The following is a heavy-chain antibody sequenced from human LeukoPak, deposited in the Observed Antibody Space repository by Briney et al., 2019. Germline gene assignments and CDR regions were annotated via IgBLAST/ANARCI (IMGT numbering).Heavy chain of an antibody. J-gene: IGHJ4*02. CDR3: ARSQWLAIFDY. CDR2: IYYSGST. CDR1: GGSISSSSYY. V-gene: IGHV4-39*07. Sequence: PSETLSLTCTVSGGSISSSSYYWGWIRQPPGKGLVWIGSIYYSGSTYYNPSLKSRVTISVDTSKNQFSLKLSSVTAADTAVYYCARSQWLAIFDYWGQGTLVTVSS. D-gene: IGHD6-19*01.